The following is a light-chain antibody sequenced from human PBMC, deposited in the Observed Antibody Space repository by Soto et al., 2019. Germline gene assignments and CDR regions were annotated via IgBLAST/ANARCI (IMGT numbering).Light chain of an antibody. J-gene: IGLJ1*01. V-gene: IGLV1-40*01. CDR1: SSNIGAGYE. CDR2: ENN. Sequence: QPVVTQPPSVSEAPGQRVTISCTGSSSNIGAGYEAHWYQQVPGTAPKLLIYENNNRPSGVPDRFSGSKSGTSASLAITGLQAEDEAEYYGQSYDSSLSGYVYGTGTKLTVL. CDR3: QSYDSSLSGYV.